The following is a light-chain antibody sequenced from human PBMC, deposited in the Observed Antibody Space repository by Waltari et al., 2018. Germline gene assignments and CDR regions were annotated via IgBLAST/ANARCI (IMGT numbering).Light chain of an antibody. V-gene: IGLV1-44*01. Sequence: QSVLTQPPSASGTPGQGVTLPCSGGASNIGNNVVNWYQQVPGRAPKLPLYRSGRRPGGVPVRFSGAKSGTSASLAISGLQSEDEADYYCAAWDDSLNGRWVFGGGTKVTVL. CDR1: ASNIGNNV. J-gene: IGLJ3*02. CDR2: RSG. CDR3: AAWDDSLNGRWV.